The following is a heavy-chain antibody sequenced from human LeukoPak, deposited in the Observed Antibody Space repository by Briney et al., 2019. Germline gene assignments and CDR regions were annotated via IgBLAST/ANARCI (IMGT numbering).Heavy chain of an antibody. V-gene: IGHV4-34*01. J-gene: IGHJ4*02. D-gene: IGHD2-2*01. CDR2: INHSGST. CDR1: GGSFSGYY. CDR3: ARSGASCHYYFDY. Sequence: SETLSLTCAVYGGSFSGYYWSWIRQPPGKGLEWIGEINHSGSTNYNPSLKSRVTISVDTSKNQFSLKLSSVTAADTAVYYCARSGASCHYYFDYWGQGILVTVSP.